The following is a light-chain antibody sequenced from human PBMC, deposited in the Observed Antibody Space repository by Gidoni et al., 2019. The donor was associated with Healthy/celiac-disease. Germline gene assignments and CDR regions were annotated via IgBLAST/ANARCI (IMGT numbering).Light chain of an antibody. Sequence: DIQMTQSPSSLSASVGDRVTITCRASQSISSYLNWYQQKPGKAPKLLIYAASSLQSGVPSRFSGSGSGTDFTLTISSLQPEEFATYYCQQSYSTPPKWTFGQGTKVEIK. CDR3: QQSYSTPPKWT. CDR1: QSISSY. V-gene: IGKV1-39*01. J-gene: IGKJ1*01. CDR2: AAS.